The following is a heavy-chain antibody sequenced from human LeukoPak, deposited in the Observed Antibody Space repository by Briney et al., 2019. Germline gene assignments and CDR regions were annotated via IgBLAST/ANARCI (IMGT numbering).Heavy chain of an antibody. CDR3: ARGLSELVPLFAYYYYYMDV. J-gene: IGHJ6*03. Sequence: SSETLSLTCTVSGGSISSYYWSWIRQPAGKGLEWIGRIYTSGSTNYNPSLKSRVTISVDTSKNQFSLKLSSVTAADTAVYYCARGLSELVPLFAYYYYYMDVWGKGTTVTVSS. CDR1: GGSISSYY. V-gene: IGHV4-4*07. CDR2: IYTSGST. D-gene: IGHD2-8*02.